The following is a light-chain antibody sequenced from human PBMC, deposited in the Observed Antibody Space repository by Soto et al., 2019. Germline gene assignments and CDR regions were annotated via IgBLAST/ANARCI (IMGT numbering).Light chain of an antibody. J-gene: IGLJ3*02. CDR1: SGHSTYA. CDR2: LNSDGSQ. CDR3: QTWATGPLV. V-gene: IGLV4-69*01. Sequence: QAVVTQSPSASASLGASVKLTCTLSSGHSTYAIAWHQQHPEKGPRYLMKLNSDGSQIKGDGIPDRFSGSNSGAERYLTISSLQSEDEADYYCQTWATGPLVFGGGTKLTVL.